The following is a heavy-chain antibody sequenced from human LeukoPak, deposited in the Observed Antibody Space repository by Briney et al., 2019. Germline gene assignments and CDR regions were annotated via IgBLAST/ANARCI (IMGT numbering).Heavy chain of an antibody. J-gene: IGHJ4*02. CDR3: ARATGIAQGYFDY. V-gene: IGHV4-39*01. CDR2: IYYSGST. D-gene: IGHD6-13*01. Sequence: PSETLSLTCTVSGGSISSSSYYWGWIRQPPGKGLEWIGSIYYSGSTYYNPSLKSRVTISVDTSKNQFSLKLSPVTAADTAVYYCARATGIAQGYFDYWGQGTLVTVSS. CDR1: GGSISSSSYY.